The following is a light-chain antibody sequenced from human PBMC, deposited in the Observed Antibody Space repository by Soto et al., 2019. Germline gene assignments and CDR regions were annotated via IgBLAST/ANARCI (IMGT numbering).Light chain of an antibody. J-gene: IGKJ4*01. CDR3: QKYNSSPLT. CDR2: ATS. Sequence: DKVMSQTPATLSVSQGERATLSCRASQSVAGNLAWYQHKPGQAPRLLIYATSTWETGIPARFSGSGSGTEFTLTISSLQSEDFAVYYCQKYNSSPLTFGGGTKVDI. CDR1: QSVAGN. V-gene: IGKV3-15*01.